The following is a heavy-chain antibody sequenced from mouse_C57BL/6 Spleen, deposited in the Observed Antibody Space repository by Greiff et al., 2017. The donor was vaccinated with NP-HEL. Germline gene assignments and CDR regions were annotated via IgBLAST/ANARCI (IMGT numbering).Heavy chain of an antibody. CDR2: IHPNSGST. V-gene: IGHV1-64*01. CDR1: GYTFTSYW. D-gene: IGHD4-1*01. Sequence: VQLQQPGAELVKPGASVKLSCKASGYTFTSYWMHWVKQRPGQGLEWIGMIHPNSGSTNYNEKFKGKATLTADKSSSTAYMQLSSLTSEDSAVYFCARMDSGTYFDYWGQGTTLTVSS. CDR3: ARMDSGTYFDY. J-gene: IGHJ2*01.